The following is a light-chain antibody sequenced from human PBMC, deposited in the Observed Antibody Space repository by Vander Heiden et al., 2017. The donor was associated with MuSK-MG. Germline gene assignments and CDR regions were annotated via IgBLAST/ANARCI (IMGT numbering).Light chain of an antibody. V-gene: IGKV1-39*01. CDR2: AAS. Sequence: DIQMTQSPSSLSASVGDGVTVTCRASQSISSYLNWYQQKPGKAPKLLIFAASTLQSGVPSRFSGSGSGSDFTLTISSLQPEDFATYYCQQSSISPWTFGQGTRLEIK. CDR3: QQSSISPWT. J-gene: IGKJ1*01. CDR1: QSISSY.